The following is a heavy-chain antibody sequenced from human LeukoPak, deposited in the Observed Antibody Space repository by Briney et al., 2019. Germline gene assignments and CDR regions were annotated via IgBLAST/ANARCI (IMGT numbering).Heavy chain of an antibody. Sequence: PGGSLRLSCAASGFTFRSYGMHWVRQAPGKGLERVAFIRYDGNNKYYADSVKGRFTISRDNAKNSLYLQMNSLRAEDTALYYCAKDIGGLLRPPYYDILTGYYTDWGQGTLVTVSS. V-gene: IGHV3-30*02. CDR3: AKDIGGLLRPPYYDILTGYYTD. D-gene: IGHD3-9*01. CDR2: IRYDGNNK. CDR1: GFTFRSYG. J-gene: IGHJ4*02.